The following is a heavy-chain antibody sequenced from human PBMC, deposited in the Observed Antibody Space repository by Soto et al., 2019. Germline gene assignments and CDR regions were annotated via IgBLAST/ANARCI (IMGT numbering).Heavy chain of an antibody. CDR3: ARRPYQWLSKTYAFDI. CDR1: GDIVSSNSAA. Sequence: SQTLSLTCAISGDIVSSNSAAWNWIRQSPSRGLEWLGRTYYRSKWYNDYAVSVKSRITINPDTSKNQFSLQLNSVTPEDTAVYYCARRPYQWLSKTYAFDIWGQGTMVTVSS. V-gene: IGHV6-1*01. J-gene: IGHJ3*02. CDR2: TYYRSKWYN. D-gene: IGHD6-19*01.